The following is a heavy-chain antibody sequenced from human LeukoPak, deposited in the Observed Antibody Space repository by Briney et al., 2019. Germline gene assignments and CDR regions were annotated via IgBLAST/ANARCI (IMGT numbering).Heavy chain of an antibody. J-gene: IGHJ4*02. CDR1: GFIFSDYG. CDR2: IWYDGSNK. CDR3: ARRNGDIDRVFEY. V-gene: IGHV3-33*01. Sequence: GRSLRLSCAASGFIFSDYGMHWVRQAPGKGLEWVAAIWYDGSNKYYADSVKGRLTISRDNSKNTLYVQMNNLRAEDTALYYRARRNGDIDRVFEYWGQGTLV. D-gene: IGHD4-17*01.